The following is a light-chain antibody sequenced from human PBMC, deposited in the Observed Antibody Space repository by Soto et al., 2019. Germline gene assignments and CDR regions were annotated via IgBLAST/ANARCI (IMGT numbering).Light chain of an antibody. Sequence: EIVLTQSPGTLSLSPGERATLTCGASQSVSSSYLAWYQQKPGQAPRLLIYGASSRDTGIPDRFSGSGSGTDFTLTISRLEPEDFAVYYCQQFDSSLLTFGQGTKVEIK. CDR2: GAS. CDR3: QQFDSSLLT. V-gene: IGKV3-20*01. J-gene: IGKJ1*01. CDR1: QSVSSSY.